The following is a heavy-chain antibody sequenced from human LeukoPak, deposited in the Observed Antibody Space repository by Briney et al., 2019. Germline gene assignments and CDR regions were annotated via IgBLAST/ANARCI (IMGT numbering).Heavy chain of an antibody. CDR2: IYYSGST. Sequence: SETLSLTCTVSGGSISSYYWSWIRQPPGKGLEWIGYIYYSGSTNYNPSLKSRVTISVDTSKNQFSLKLSSVTAADTAVYYCARGGFDGGNPDFDYWGQGTLVTVSS. CDR3: ARGGFDGGNPDFDY. J-gene: IGHJ4*02. V-gene: IGHV4-59*01. CDR1: GGSISSYY. D-gene: IGHD4-23*01.